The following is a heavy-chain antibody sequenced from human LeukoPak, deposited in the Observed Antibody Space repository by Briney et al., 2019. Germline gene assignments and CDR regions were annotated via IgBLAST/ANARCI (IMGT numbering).Heavy chain of an antibody. CDR1: GGSISSGGYY. V-gene: IGHV4-31*03. J-gene: IGHJ4*02. CDR2: IYYSGST. CDR3: ARRWLGELLSAGIDY. Sequence: SQTLSLTCTVSGGSISSGGYYWSWIRQHPGKGLEWIGYIYYSGSTYYNPSLKSRVTISVDTSKNQFSLKLSSVTAADTAVYYCARRWLGELLSAGIDYWGQGTLVTVSS. D-gene: IGHD3-10*01.